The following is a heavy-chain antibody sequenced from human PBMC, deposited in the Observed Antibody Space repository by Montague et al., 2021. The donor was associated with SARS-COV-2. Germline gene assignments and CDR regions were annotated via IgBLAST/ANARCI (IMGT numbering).Heavy chain of an antibody. CDR1: GDSVSSNTVA. CDR3: ARDSEYSFDY. J-gene: IGHJ4*02. CDR2: TYYRSKWYN. V-gene: IGHV6-1*01. D-gene: IGHD6-6*01. Sequence: CAISGDSVSSNTVAWNWFRQSPSRGLEWLGRTYYRSKWYNDYAVSMQNRVTINPDTSKDQFSLHVNSVTPEDTAVYYCARDSEYSFDYWGQGLLVTVSS.